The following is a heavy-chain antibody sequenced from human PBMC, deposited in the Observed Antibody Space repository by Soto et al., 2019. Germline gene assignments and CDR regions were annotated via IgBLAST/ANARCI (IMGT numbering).Heavy chain of an antibody. CDR1: GGSISSYY. CDR2: IYYSGST. J-gene: IGHJ4*02. D-gene: IGHD5-12*01. CDR3: AREGRGYSGYDFFDY. V-gene: IGHV4-59*01. Sequence: SETLSLTCTVSGGSISSYYWSWIRQPPGKGLEWIGYIYYSGSTNYNPSLKSRVTISVDTSKNQFSLKLSSVTAADTAVYYCAREGRGYSGYDFFDYWGQGTLVTVSS.